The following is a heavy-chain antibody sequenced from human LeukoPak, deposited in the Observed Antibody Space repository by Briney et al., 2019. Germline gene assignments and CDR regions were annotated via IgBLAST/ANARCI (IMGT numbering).Heavy chain of an antibody. J-gene: IGHJ4*02. CDR1: GFTVSSNY. CDR3: ARRLPTTWGADY. D-gene: IGHD7-27*01. Sequence: GGSLRLSCAASGFTVSSNYMSWVRQAPGKGLEWVSVIYSGGSTYYADSVKGRFTISRDNSKNTLYLQMNSLRAEDTAVYYCARRLPTTWGADYWGQGTLVTVSS. V-gene: IGHV3-53*01. CDR2: IYSGGST.